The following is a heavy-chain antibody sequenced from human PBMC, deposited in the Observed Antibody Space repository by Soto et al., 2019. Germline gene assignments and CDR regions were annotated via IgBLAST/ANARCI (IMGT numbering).Heavy chain of an antibody. D-gene: IGHD4-17*01. Sequence: PGGSLRLSCAASGVTFSSYAMSWVRQAPGKGLEWVSAISGSGGSTYYADSVKGRFTISRDNSKNTLYLQMNSLRAEDTAVYYCAKDDGDKPFYYYGMDVWGQGTTVTVYS. J-gene: IGHJ6*02. CDR3: AKDDGDKPFYYYGMDV. V-gene: IGHV3-23*01. CDR2: ISGSGGST. CDR1: GVTFSSYA.